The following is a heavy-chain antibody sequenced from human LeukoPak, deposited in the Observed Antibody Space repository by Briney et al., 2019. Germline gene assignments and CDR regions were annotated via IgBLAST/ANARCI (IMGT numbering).Heavy chain of an antibody. D-gene: IGHD2-15*01. J-gene: IGHJ4*02. CDR3: ARSIVVLVAATQTTHFDY. CDR2: INPSGGST. V-gene: IGHV1-46*01. Sequence: ASVKVSCKASGYTFTIYYMHWVRQAPGQGLEWMGIINPSGGSTSYAQKFQGRVTITRDTSTSTVYMELRSLRSEDTAVSYCARSIVVLVAATQTTHFDYGAREPWSPSPQ. CDR1: GYTFTIYY.